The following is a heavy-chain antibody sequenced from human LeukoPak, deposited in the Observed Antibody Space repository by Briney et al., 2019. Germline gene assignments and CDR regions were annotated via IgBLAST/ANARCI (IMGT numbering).Heavy chain of an antibody. CDR2: INPSGGST. CDR1: GYTFTGYY. Sequence: ASVKVSCKPSGYTFTGYYFHWVRQAPGQGLEWMGIINPSGGSTSYAQKFQGRVTMTRDMSTSTVYMELSSLRSEDTAVYYCARVQPGIAVILDYWGQGTLVTVSS. CDR3: ARVQPGIAVILDY. D-gene: IGHD6-19*01. V-gene: IGHV1-46*01. J-gene: IGHJ4*02.